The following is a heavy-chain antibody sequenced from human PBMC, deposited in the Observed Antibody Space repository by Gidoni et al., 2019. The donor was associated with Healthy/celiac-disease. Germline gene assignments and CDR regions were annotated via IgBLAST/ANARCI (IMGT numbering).Heavy chain of an antibody. CDR3: ARESSGSYCVDV. CDR1: GFTFSGYG. D-gene: IGHD3-10*01. CDR2: IWYDGSNK. Sequence: QVQLVESGGGVVQPGRSLRLSCAASGFTFSGYGMHWVRQAPGKGLEWVAVIWYDGSNKYYADSVKGRFTISRDNSKNTLYLQMNSLRAEDTAVYYCARESSGSYCVDVWGQGTTVTVSS. J-gene: IGHJ6*02. V-gene: IGHV3-33*01.